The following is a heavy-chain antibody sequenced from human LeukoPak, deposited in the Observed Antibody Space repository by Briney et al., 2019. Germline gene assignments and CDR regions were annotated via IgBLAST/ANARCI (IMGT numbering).Heavy chain of an antibody. J-gene: IGHJ4*02. CDR2: ISGSGDST. V-gene: IGHV3-23*01. CDR1: GFTFSVYA. Sequence: PGGSLRLSCAASGFTFSVYAMSWVRQAPGKGLEWVSGISGSGDSTFYADAVKGRFTISRDNSKNTLYLQMNSLRAEDTAVYYCAKDIGVVVPAAIIVFDYWGQGTLVTVSS. CDR3: AKDIGVVVPAAIIVFDY. D-gene: IGHD2-2*01.